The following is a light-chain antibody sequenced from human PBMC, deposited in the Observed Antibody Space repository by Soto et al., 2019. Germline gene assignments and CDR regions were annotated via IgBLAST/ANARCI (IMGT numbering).Light chain of an antibody. CDR1: QSISNC. CDR3: QQYYGYWT. V-gene: IGKV1-5*01. Sequence: DIQMTQSPSSLSASVGDRVTITCRASQSISNCLAWYQQKPGKAPKLLIYDASSLESGVPSRFSGSGSGTEFTLTISSLQPDDFATYYCQQYYGYWTFGQGTKVDIK. CDR2: DAS. J-gene: IGKJ1*01.